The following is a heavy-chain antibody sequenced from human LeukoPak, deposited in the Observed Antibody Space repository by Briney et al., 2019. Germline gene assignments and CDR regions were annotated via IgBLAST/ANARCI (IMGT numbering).Heavy chain of an antibody. CDR3: TRDVSDGMDV. V-gene: IGHV3-49*04. CDR1: GFTFGDYA. J-gene: IGHJ6*02. D-gene: IGHD5/OR15-5a*01. Sequence: AGGSLRLSCTTSGFTFGDYALSWVHQAPGKGLEWVGFTRSITYGGTTEYAASVKGRFTILREDSKSIAYLQMNSLRSEDTGMYFCTRDVSDGMDVWGQGTTVTVSS. CDR2: TRSITYGGTT.